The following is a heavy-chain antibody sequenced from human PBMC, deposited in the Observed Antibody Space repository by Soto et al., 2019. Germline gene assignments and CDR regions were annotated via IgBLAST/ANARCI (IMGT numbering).Heavy chain of an antibody. CDR1: GFTFSSYA. V-gene: IGHV3-23*01. D-gene: IGHD6-19*01. CDR2: ISGSGGST. Sequence: GGSLRLFCAASGFTFSSYAMSWVRQAPGKGLEWVSAISGSGGSTYYADSVKGRFSISRDNSKNTLYLQMNSLRAEDTAVYYCAKASGWRAGAFDIWGQGTMVTVSS. CDR3: AKASGWRAGAFDI. J-gene: IGHJ3*02.